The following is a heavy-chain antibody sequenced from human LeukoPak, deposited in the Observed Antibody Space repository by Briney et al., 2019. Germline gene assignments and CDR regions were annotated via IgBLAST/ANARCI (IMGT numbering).Heavy chain of an antibody. CDR2: IIPIFGTA. V-gene: IGHV1-69*13. Sequence: ASVKVSCKASGYTFTGYYIHWVRQAPGQGLEWMGGIIPIFGTANYAQKFQGRVTITADESTSTAYMELSSLRSEDTAVYYCARDRGIVGATGYFDYWGQGTLVTVSS. CDR3: ARDRGIVGATGYFDY. D-gene: IGHD1-26*01. CDR1: GYTFTGYY. J-gene: IGHJ4*02.